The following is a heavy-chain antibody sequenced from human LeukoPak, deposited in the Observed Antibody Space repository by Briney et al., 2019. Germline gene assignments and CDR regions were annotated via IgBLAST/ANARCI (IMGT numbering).Heavy chain of an antibody. CDR2: IYTSGST. CDR3: ARVLLWFGDFSVKAFDI. CDR1: GGSISSYY. V-gene: IGHV4-4*07. J-gene: IGHJ3*02. Sequence: PSETLSLTCTVSGGSISSYYWSWIRQPAGEGLEWIGRIYTSGSTNYNPSLKSRITISVDTFRSQVSLKMRSVTAADTAVYYCARVLLWFGDFSVKAFDIWGQGTMVTVSS. D-gene: IGHD3-10*01.